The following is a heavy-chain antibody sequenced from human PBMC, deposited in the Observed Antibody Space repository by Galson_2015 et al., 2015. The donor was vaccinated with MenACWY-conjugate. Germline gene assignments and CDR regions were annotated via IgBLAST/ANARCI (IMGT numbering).Heavy chain of an antibody. CDR2: INQDGSEK. CDR1: GFTFSSYW. J-gene: IGHJ4*02. D-gene: IGHD6-6*01. CDR3: ARHPSSSFDC. Sequence: SLRLSCAASGFTFSSYWMSWVRQAPGKGLEWVAHINQDGSEKYYVDSVEGRFTISRDNAKNSLYLQMNSLRAEDTAVFYCARHPSSSFDCRGQGTLVTVS. V-gene: IGHV3-7*03.